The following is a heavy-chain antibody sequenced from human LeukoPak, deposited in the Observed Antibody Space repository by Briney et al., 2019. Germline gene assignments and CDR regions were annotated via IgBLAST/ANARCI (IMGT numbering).Heavy chain of an antibody. Sequence: SETLSLTCTVSGGSISSYYWSWIRQPAGKGLEWIGRIYTSGSTNYNPSLESRVTMSVDTSKNQFSLKLSSVTAADTAVYYCAGSYDYVWGSYRYSSLDYWGQGTLVTVSS. V-gene: IGHV4-4*07. CDR2: IYTSGST. J-gene: IGHJ4*02. D-gene: IGHD3-16*02. CDR1: GGSISSYY. CDR3: AGSYDYVWGSYRYSSLDY.